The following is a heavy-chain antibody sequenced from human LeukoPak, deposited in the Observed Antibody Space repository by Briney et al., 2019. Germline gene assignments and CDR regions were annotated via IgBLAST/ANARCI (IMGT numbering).Heavy chain of an antibody. CDR3: ASGYCSSTSCYGIDAFDI. Sequence: PGGSLRLSCAASGFTFSSYWMSWVRPAPGKGLEWVANIKQDGSEKYYVDSVKGRFTISRDNAKNSLYLQMNSLRAEDTAVYYCASGYCSSTSCYGIDAFDIWGQGTMVTVSS. V-gene: IGHV3-7*01. CDR2: IKQDGSEK. CDR1: GFTFSSYW. J-gene: IGHJ3*02. D-gene: IGHD2-2*01.